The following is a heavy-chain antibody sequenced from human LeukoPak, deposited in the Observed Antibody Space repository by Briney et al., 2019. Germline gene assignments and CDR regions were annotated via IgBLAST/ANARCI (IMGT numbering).Heavy chain of an antibody. CDR2: IYWDDDK. J-gene: IGHJ4*02. CDR3: AHTPSFTY. V-gene: IGHV2-5*02. CDR1: GFSLSTSGMG. Sequence: SGPTLVKPRQTLTLTCTFPGFSLSTSGMGVGWFRQPPGKALEWLTLIYWDDDKRYSQSLSSRLAITKDTSKNQVVLTMTNVDPMGTATYYCAHTPSFTYWGQGTLVTVSS.